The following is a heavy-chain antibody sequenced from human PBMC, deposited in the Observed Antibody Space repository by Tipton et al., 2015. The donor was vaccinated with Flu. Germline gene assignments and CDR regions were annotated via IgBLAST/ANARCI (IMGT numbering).Heavy chain of an antibody. V-gene: IGHV5-51*03. CDR3: VRRGGSRSYPYDMDV. Sequence: QSGPEVKKPGESLKISCKASGYSFTNYWVGWVRQMPGKGLEWMGIIYPGDPDPRYSPSFEGQVTISADKSISTASLQWSSLKASDTAVYYCVRRGGSRSYPYDMDVWGQGTTVSVSS. D-gene: IGHD6-13*01. CDR1: GYSFTNYW. CDR2: IYPGDPDP. J-gene: IGHJ6*02.